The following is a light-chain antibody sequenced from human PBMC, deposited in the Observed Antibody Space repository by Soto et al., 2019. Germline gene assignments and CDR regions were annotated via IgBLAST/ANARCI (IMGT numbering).Light chain of an antibody. J-gene: IGLJ1*01. CDR3: SSYTTSSTDV. CDR1: SSDIGTYNR. V-gene: IGLV2-18*02. CDR2: DVN. Sequence: QSVLTQPPSVSGSPGQSVAFSCTGTSSDIGTYNRVSWYQQPPGTAPKLMIYDVNNRPSGVPDRFSGSKSGNTASLTISGLQAEDEADYYCSSYTTSSTDVFGTGTKVTVL.